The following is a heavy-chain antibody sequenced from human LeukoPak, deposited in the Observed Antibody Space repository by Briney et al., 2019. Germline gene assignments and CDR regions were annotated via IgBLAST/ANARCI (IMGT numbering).Heavy chain of an antibody. CDR2: IIPVLGIV. J-gene: IGHJ6*02. CDR1: GYTFTSYY. D-gene: IGHD3-22*01. CDR3: ARGRLSYYDSSGDYYYYYGMDV. Sequence: ASVKVSCKASGYTFTSYYMHWVRQAPGQGLEWMGRIIPVLGIVNYAQKFQGRVTITADKSTSTAYMELSSLRFEDTAVYYCARGRLSYYDSSGDYYYYYGMDVWGQGTTVTVSS. V-gene: IGHV1-69*04.